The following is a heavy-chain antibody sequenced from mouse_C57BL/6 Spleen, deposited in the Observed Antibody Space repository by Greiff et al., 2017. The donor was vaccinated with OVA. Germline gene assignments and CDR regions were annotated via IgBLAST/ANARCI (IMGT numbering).Heavy chain of an antibody. J-gene: IGHJ3*01. CDR3: ARNSNYEGPFAY. CDR2: INPYNGGT. D-gene: IGHD2-5*01. Sequence: EVQLVESGPVLVKPGASVKMSCKASGYTFTDYYMNWVKQSHGKSLEWIGVINPYNGGTSYNQKFKGKATLTVDKSSSTAYMELNSLTSEDSAVYYCARNSNYEGPFAYWGQGTLVTVSA. V-gene: IGHV1-19*01. CDR1: GYTFTDYY.